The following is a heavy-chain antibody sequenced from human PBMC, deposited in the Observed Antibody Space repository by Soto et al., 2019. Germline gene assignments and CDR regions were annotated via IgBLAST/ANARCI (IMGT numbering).Heavy chain of an antibody. CDR1: GFTFSSYA. CDR2: ISGSGRST. Sequence: GGSLRLSCATSGFTFSSYAMSWVRQAPGKGLEWVSAISGSGRSTYSADSVKGRFTISRDNSKNTLYLQMNSLRAEDTAVYYCARDGQQLVRDTYYYCGMDVWGQGTTVTVSS. CDR3: ARDGQQLVRDTYYYCGMDV. D-gene: IGHD6-13*01. V-gene: IGHV3-23*01. J-gene: IGHJ6*02.